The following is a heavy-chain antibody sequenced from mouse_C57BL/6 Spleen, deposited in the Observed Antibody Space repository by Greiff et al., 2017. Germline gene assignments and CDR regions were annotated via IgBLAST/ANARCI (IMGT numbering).Heavy chain of an antibody. Sequence: EVQLQQSGTVLARPGASVTMSCKTSGYTFTRYWMHWVKQRPGQGLEWIGAIYPGNSDTSYNQKFKGKAKLTAVTSASTSYMELRSLTNEDSAVYYCKREGITTVVAFDYWGQGTTLTVSS. CDR3: KREGITTVVAFDY. J-gene: IGHJ2*01. CDR1: GYTFTRYW. D-gene: IGHD1-1*01. V-gene: IGHV1-5*01. CDR2: IYPGNSDT.